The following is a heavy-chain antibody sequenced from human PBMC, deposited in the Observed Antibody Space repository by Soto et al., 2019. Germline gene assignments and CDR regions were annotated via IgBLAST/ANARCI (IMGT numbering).Heavy chain of an antibody. CDR1: GFTFMSYA. Sequence: QVQLVESGGGVVQPGRSLRLSCAASGFTFMSYAMHWVRQAPGKGRAWVAVISYDGSNKYYADSVKGRFTISRDNSKNTLYLQMNSLRAEDTAVYYCARGGGGGGYVIPFRWFDPWGQGTLVSVST. CDR3: ARGGGGGGYVIPFRWFDP. V-gene: IGHV3-30-3*01. J-gene: IGHJ5*02. D-gene: IGHD5-12*01. CDR2: ISYDGSNK.